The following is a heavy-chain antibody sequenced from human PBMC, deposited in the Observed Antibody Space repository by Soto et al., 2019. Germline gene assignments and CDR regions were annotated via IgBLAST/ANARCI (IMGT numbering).Heavy chain of an antibody. CDR2: VSGGGGST. J-gene: IGHJ4*02. Sequence: EVQLLESGGDLVQPGGSLRLSCAASGFTFSGFAMSWVRQAPGKGLEWVSTVSGGGGSTYNADSVKGRFTISRDNTKNPLSLQMNSLRAEDTAVYFCAKAPMYCSGTGCLNYFDFCGQGTLVAVSS. D-gene: IGHD1-1*01. CDR1: GFTFSGFA. V-gene: IGHV3-23*01. CDR3: AKAPMYCSGTGCLNYFDF.